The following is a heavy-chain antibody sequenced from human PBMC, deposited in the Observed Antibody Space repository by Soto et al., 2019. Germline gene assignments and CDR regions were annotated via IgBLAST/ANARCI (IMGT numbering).Heavy chain of an antibody. J-gene: IGHJ6*02. V-gene: IGHV3-7*01. Sequence: LGGSLRLSCAASGFTFSTYWMSWVRQAPGKGLEWVGNIKQDGSGENYVDSVKGRFTISRDNANHSLYLQMNSLRAEDTAVYYCARDRGPPRYLYYGMDVWGQGTTVTVSS. D-gene: IGHD3-10*01. CDR1: GFTFSTYW. CDR3: ARDRGPPRYLYYGMDV. CDR2: IKQDGSGE.